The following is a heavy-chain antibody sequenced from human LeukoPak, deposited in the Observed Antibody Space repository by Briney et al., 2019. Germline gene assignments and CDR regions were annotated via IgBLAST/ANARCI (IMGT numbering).Heavy chain of an antibody. Sequence: ASVKVSCKASGYTFTSYGISWGPQAPGQGLEWMAWISGYNGNTNCAQKFQGRVTMTTDTSTSTAYMEVRSLRSDDTAVYYCARDERSSCRGDSCYYFDYWGQGTLVTVSP. CDR3: ARDERSSCRGDSCYYFDY. D-gene: IGHD2-15*01. V-gene: IGHV1-18*01. CDR1: GYTFTSYG. J-gene: IGHJ4*02. CDR2: ISGYNGNT.